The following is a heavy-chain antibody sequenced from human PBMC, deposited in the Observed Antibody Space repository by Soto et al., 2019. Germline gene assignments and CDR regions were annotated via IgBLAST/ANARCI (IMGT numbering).Heavy chain of an antibody. J-gene: IGHJ6*02. CDR3: AREKPSYGMAV. V-gene: IGHV1-8*01. Sequence: QVQLVQSGAEVKKPGASVKVSCKASGYTFTSYDINWVRQATGQGLEWMGWMNPNSGNTGYAQKFQGRVTMTRNTSISTAYREPSPLRSEDTGVYYCAREKPSYGMAVWGPGTTLTVSS. CDR2: MNPNSGNT. CDR1: GYTFTSYD.